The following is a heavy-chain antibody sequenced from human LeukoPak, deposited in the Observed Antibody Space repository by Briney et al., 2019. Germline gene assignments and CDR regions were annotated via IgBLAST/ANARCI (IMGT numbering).Heavy chain of an antibody. CDR1: GGTLSSYA. J-gene: IGHJ4*02. CDR3: ARETGIQLWASDY. D-gene: IGHD5-18*01. V-gene: IGHV1-18*01. Sequence: ASVKVSCKASGGTLSSYAISWVRQAPGQGLEWMGWISAYNGNTNYAQKLQGRVTMTTDTSTSTAYMELRSLRSDDTAVYYCARETGIQLWASDYWGQGTLVTVSS. CDR2: ISAYNGNT.